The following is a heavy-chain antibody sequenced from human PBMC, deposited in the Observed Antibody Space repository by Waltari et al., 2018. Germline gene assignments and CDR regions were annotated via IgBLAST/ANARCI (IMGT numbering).Heavy chain of an antibody. J-gene: IGHJ4*02. V-gene: IGHV1-2*04. CDR3: AREACSCGACYSHDY. CDR1: GYTFTTYY. D-gene: IGHD2-15*01. Sequence: QVQLVQSGAEVKMTGASVNVSCKTSGYTFTTYYMHWVRQAPGQGLEWMGWINPNGGVTKYAQKFQGWVTMTRDTSISTAYMEVSRLRSDDTAVYYCAREACSCGACYSHDYWGQGTLVTVSS. CDR2: INPNGGVT.